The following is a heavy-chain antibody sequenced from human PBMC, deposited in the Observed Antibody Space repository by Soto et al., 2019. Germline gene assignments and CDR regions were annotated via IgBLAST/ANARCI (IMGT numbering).Heavy chain of an antibody. V-gene: IGHV4-4*07. CDR1: GGSISSYY. CDR2: IYTSGST. CDR3: ATVYDAYYYGMDV. Sequence: KTSETLSLTCTVSGGSISSYYWSWIRQPAGKGLEWIGRIYTSGSTNYNPSLKSRVTISVDTSKNQFSLKLSSVTAADTAVYYCATVYDAYYYGMDVWGQGTTVTVSS. D-gene: IGHD3-22*01. J-gene: IGHJ6*02.